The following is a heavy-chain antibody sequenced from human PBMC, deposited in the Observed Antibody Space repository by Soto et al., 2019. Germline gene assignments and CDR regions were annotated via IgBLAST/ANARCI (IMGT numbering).Heavy chain of an antibody. D-gene: IGHD3-3*01. J-gene: IGHJ4*02. V-gene: IGHV3-48*02. CDR1: GFTFSSYS. Sequence: ESVGGLVQPGGSLRLSCAASGFTFSSYSMNWVRQAPGKGLEWVSYISSSSSIYYADSVKGRFTISRDNAKNSLYLQMNSLRDEDTAVYYCARDYEYWSGYYKGFDYWGQGTLVTVSS. CDR2: ISSSSSI. CDR3: ARDYEYWSGYYKGFDY.